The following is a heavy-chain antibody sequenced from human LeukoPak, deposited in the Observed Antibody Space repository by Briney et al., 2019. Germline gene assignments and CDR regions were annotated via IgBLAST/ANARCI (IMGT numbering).Heavy chain of an antibody. CDR2: ISYDGSNK. Sequence: PGGSLRLSCATSGFTFSTSDMHWVRQAPGKGLEWVAVISYDGSNKYYADSVKGRFTISRDNSKNTLYLQMNSLRAEDTAVYYCARDPSGSYSQTHYFDYWGQGTLVTVSS. D-gene: IGHD6-19*01. V-gene: IGHV3-30*19. CDR3: ARDPSGSYSQTHYFDY. CDR1: GFTFSTSD. J-gene: IGHJ4*02.